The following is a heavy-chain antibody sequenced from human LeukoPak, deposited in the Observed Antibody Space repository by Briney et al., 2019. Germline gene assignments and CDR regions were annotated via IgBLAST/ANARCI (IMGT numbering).Heavy chain of an antibody. CDR3: ARPNGDTAMDHDAFDI. Sequence: GASVKVSCKTSGYTFTGYYMHWVRQAPGQGLEWMGWINPNSGGTNYAQKLQGRVTMTTDTSTSTAYMELRSLRSDDTAVYYCARPNGDTAMDHDAFDIWGQGTMVTVSS. D-gene: IGHD5-18*01. V-gene: IGHV1-2*02. CDR1: GYTFTGYY. J-gene: IGHJ3*02. CDR2: INPNSGGT.